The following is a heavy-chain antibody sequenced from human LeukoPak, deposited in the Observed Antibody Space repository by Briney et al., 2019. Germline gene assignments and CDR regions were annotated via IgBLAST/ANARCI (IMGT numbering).Heavy chain of an antibody. D-gene: IGHD3-3*01. CDR1: GFTFSSYG. J-gene: IGHJ6*02. Sequence: GGSLRLSCAASGFTFSSYGMDWVRQAPGKGLEWVAVIWYDGSNKYYADSVKGRFTISRDNSKNTLYLQMNSLRAEDTAVYYCARAHYDFWSGYYGDYYYGMDVWGQGTTVTVSS. CDR3: ARAHYDFWSGYYGDYYYGMDV. CDR2: IWYDGSNK. V-gene: IGHV3-33*01.